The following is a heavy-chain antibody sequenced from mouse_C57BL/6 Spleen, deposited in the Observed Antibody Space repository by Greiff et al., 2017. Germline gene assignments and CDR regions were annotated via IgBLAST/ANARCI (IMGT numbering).Heavy chain of an antibody. V-gene: IGHV1-50*01. J-gene: IGHJ4*01. CDR3: APDGNYEGYYAMDY. Sequence: QVQLQQPGAELVKPGASVKLSCKASGYTFTSYWMQWVKQRPGQGLEWIGEIDPSDSDTNYNQKFKGKATLTVDTSSSTAYMQLSSLTSEDSAVYYCAPDGNYEGYYAMDYWGQGTSVTVSS. D-gene: IGHD2-1*01. CDR1: GYTFTSYW. CDR2: IDPSDSDT.